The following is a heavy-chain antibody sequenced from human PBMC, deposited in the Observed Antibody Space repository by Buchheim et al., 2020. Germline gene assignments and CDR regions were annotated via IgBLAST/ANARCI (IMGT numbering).Heavy chain of an antibody. CDR1: GFSLSTSGVG. V-gene: IGHV2-5*02. J-gene: IGHJ4*02. D-gene: IGHD3-22*01. CDR3: AHRVPSGYDSSPFDY. Sequence: QITLKESGPTLVKPTQTLTLTCTFSGFSLSTSGVGVGWIRQPPGKALEWLALIYWDDDKRYSPSLKSRLTITKDTSKNQVFLTMTNMDPVDTATYYCAHRVPSGYDSSPFDYWGQGTL. CDR2: IYWDDDK.